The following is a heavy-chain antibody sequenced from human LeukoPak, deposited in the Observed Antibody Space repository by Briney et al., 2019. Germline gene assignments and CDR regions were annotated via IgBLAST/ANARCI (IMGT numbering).Heavy chain of an antibody. CDR1: GGSISSGSYY. CDR3: ASAYYYDSSGYWIVY. CDR2: IYTSGST. D-gene: IGHD3-22*01. V-gene: IGHV4-61*02. Sequence: SETLSLTCTVSGGSISSGSYYWSWIRQPAGKGLEWIGRIYTSGSTNYNPSLKSRVTISVDTSKNQFSLKLSSVTAADTAVYYCASAYYYDSSGYWIVYWGQGTLVTVSS. J-gene: IGHJ4*02.